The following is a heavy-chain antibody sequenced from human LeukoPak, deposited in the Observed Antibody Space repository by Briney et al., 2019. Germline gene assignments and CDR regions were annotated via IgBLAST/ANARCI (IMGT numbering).Heavy chain of an antibody. V-gene: IGHV3-11*01. D-gene: IGHD1-26*01. CDR1: GFSCSGFY. Sequence: GGSLRLSCAASGFSCSGFYMSWIRQAPGMGLEWISYIGTRSNPIYYADSVKGRFTISRDDAKNSLYLQMNSLRDEDTAVYFCAREARGSGRDFDYWGQGILVTVSS. CDR2: IGTRSNPI. CDR3: AREARGSGRDFDY. J-gene: IGHJ4*02.